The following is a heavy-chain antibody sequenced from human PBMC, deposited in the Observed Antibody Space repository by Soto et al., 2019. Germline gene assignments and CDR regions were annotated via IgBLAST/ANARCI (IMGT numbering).Heavy chain of an antibody. Sequence: ASVKVSCKVSGYTLTELSMYWVRQAPGKGLEWMGGFDPEDGETIYAQKFQGRVTMTEDTSTDTAYMELSSLRSEDTAVYYCATRHPVLRFLEWFVFDYWGQGTLVTVS. CDR2: FDPEDGET. CDR1: GYTLTELS. V-gene: IGHV1-24*01. D-gene: IGHD3-3*01. J-gene: IGHJ4*02. CDR3: ATRHPVLRFLEWFVFDY.